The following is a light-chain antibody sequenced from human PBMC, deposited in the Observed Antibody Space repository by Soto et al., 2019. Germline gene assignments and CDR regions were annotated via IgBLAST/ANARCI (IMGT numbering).Light chain of an antibody. CDR3: ATWDDSLSAVV. CDR1: SSNIVSNF. J-gene: IGLJ2*01. V-gene: IGLV1-51*01. Sequence: QSVLTQPPSVSAAPGQTVTISCSGSSSNIVSNFVSWYQHLPGTAPKFLIYQNTKRASGIPDRFSASKSGMSATLDITGLQTGDEGNYYCATWDDSLSAVVFGGGTQLTVL. CDR2: QNT.